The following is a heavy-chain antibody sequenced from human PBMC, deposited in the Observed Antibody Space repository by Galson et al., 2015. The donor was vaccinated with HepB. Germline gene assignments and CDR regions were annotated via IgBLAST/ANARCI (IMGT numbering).Heavy chain of an antibody. CDR3: ATQLSSTVTAHWGHSLPDV. D-gene: IGHD4-23*01. J-gene: IGHJ6*02. CDR2: ISGSGGST. V-gene: IGHV3-23*01. Sequence: SLRLSCAASGFTFSSYGMSWVRQAPGKGLEWVSGISGSGGSTNYADSVKGRFTISRDNPKNTLYLQMNSLRAEDTAVYYCATQLSSTVTAHWGHSLPDVWGQGTPVTVSS. CDR1: GFTFSSYG.